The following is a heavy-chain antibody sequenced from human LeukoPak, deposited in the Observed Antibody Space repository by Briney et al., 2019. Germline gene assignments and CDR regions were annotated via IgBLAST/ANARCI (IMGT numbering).Heavy chain of an antibody. J-gene: IGHJ3*02. Sequence: GGSLRLSCAASGFSFNTYSMNWVRQAPGKGLEWVSSISSTSAHIFYADSVKGRFSISRDNAKNSLYLQMNSLTVEDTAVYYCTSRYCTTTNCYSFDNWGHGTLVTVSS. V-gene: IGHV3-21*01. CDR1: GFSFNTYS. D-gene: IGHD2-2*01. CDR3: TSRYCTTTNCYSFDN. CDR2: ISSTSAHI.